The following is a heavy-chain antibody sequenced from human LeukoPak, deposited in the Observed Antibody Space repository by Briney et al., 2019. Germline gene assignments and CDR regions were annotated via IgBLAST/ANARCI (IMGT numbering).Heavy chain of an antibody. V-gene: IGHV1-18*01. J-gene: IGHJ4*02. CDR2: ISTYDGNT. CDR1: GYTFTSYG. CDR3: ARDIGEDYYDSSGYLDF. D-gene: IGHD3-22*01. Sequence: ASVTLSCKASGYTFTSYGISWVRQAPGQGLEWMGWISTYDGNTNYAQKLQGRVTMTTDTSTSTAYMELRSLRSDDTAVYYCARDIGEDYYDSSGYLDFWGQGALVTISS.